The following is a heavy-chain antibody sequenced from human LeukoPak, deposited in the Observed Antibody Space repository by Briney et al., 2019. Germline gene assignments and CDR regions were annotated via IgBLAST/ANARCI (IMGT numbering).Heavy chain of an antibody. V-gene: IGHV3-48*03. Sequence: PGGSLRLSCAASGFTFSTYEMNWVRQAPGKGLEWVSSISSSGSTIYYADSVKGRFTISRDNAKNSLYLQMNSLRAEDTAVYYCARVSWSPGTSYYYMDVWGKGTTISVSS. CDR1: GFTFSTYE. D-gene: IGHD1-1*01. CDR3: ARVSWSPGTSYYYMDV. J-gene: IGHJ6*03. CDR2: ISSSGSTI.